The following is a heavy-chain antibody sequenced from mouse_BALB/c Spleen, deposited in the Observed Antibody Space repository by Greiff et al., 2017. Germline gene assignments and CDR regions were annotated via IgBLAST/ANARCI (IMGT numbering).Heavy chain of an antibody. Sequence: EVKVEESGPGLVKPSQSLSLTCTVTGYSITSDYAWNWIRQFPGNKLEWMGYISYSGSTSYNPSLKSRISITRDTSKNQFFLQLNSVTTEDTATYYCARVEVYRAWFAYWGQGTLVTVSA. D-gene: IGHD1-3*01. CDR3: ARVEVYRAWFAY. V-gene: IGHV3-2*02. J-gene: IGHJ3*01. CDR2: ISYSGST. CDR1: GYSITSDYA.